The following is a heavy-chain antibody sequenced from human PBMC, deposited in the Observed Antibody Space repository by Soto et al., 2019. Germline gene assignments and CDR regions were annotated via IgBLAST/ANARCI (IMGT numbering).Heavy chain of an antibody. CDR3: AKLLGYCTNGVCYKGGDY. D-gene: IGHD2-8*01. V-gene: IGHV3-66*01. CDR1: GVTVRSNY. Sequence: GGSLRLGCAACGVTVRSNYMSWVRQAPGKGLEWVSVIYSGGSTYYADSVKGRFTISRDNSKNTLYLQMNSLRAEDTAVYYCAKLLGYCTNGVCYKGGDYWGQGTLVTVSS. J-gene: IGHJ4*02. CDR2: IYSGGST.